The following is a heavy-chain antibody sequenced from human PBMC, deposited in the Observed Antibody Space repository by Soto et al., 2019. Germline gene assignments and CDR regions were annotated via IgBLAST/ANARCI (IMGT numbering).Heavy chain of an antibody. D-gene: IGHD3-22*01. J-gene: IGHJ4*03. V-gene: IGHV3-72*01. CDR1: GFSLSNPY. CDR3: VRATYFSDSSGYTYWLDY. CDR2: FRDKPQGYST. Sequence: VGSLRLSCAGSGFSLSNPYIDWVRQAPGKGLEWVGRFRDKPQGYSTAYAASVIVRFTASIEESKSTAYLQMNSLKSEDTTVFYCVRATYFSDSSGYTYWLDYWGQGTLVTVSS.